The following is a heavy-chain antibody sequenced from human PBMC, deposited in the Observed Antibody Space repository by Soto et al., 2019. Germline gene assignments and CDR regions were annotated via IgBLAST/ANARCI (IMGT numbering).Heavy chain of an antibody. Sequence: PXXSLKICWKGSGYSFTSYCIGRVREMAGKGLEWMGIIYPGDSDTRYSPSFQGQVTISADKSISTAYLQWSSLKASDTAMYYCARHRGTTFNLPDVWGKGTTVTVSS. CDR3: ARHRGTTFNLPDV. CDR2: IYPGDSDT. D-gene: IGHD1-1*01. J-gene: IGHJ6*04. CDR1: GYSFTSYC. V-gene: IGHV5-51*01.